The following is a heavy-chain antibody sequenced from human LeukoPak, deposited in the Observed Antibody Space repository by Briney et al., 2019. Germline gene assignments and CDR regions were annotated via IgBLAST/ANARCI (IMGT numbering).Heavy chain of an antibody. V-gene: IGHV3-48*04. Sequence: GGSLRLSCAASGFTFSSYSMNWVRQAPGKGLEWVSYISSSSSTIYYADSVKGRFTISRDNAKNSLYLQMNSLRAEDTAVYYCARDRGTGPYYYYGMDVWGQGTTVTVSS. J-gene: IGHJ6*02. CDR1: GFTFSSYS. D-gene: IGHD2-15*01. CDR2: ISSSSSTI. CDR3: ARDRGTGPYYYYGMDV.